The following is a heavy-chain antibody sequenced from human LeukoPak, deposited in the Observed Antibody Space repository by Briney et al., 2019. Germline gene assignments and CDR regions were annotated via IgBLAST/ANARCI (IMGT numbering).Heavy chain of an antibody. CDR3: VRDGYSTAWGYYSDS. J-gene: IGHJ4*02. CDR1: GASISNYQ. D-gene: IGHD4-11*01. CDR2: IDSSGGT. V-gene: IGHV4-4*07. Sequence: SETLSLTCTVSGASISNYQWSWIRQTAGKRLEWIGHIDSSGGTYYNPSLKSGVTMPVDTSKNQVFVKLTSVTAADTAVYYCVRDGYSTAWGYYSDSWGQGILVTVSS.